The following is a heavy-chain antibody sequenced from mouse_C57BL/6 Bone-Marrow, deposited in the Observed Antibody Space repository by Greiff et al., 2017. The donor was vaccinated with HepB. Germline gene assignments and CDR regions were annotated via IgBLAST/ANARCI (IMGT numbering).Heavy chain of an antibody. D-gene: IGHD2-4*01. CDR3: ARLHYDYDRFAY. J-gene: IGHJ3*01. V-gene: IGHV1-59*01. CDR2: IDPSDSYT. CDR1: GYTFTSYW. Sequence: QVHVKQPGAELVRPGTSVKLSCKASGYTFTSYWMHWVKQRPGQGLEWIGVIDPSDSYTNYNQKFKGKATLTVDTSSSTAYMQLSSLTSEDSAVYYCARLHYDYDRFAYWGQGTLVTVSA.